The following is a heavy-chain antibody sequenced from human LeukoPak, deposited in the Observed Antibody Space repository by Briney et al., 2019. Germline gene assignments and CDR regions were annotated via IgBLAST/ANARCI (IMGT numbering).Heavy chain of an antibody. D-gene: IGHD3-3*01. V-gene: IGHV3-7*01. J-gene: IGHJ4*02. CDR2: IKQDGSEK. Sequence: GGSLRLSCAASGFTFSSYWMSWVRQAPGKGLEWVANIKQDGSEKYYVDSVKGRFTISRDNARNSLYLQMNSLRAEDTAVYYCARVDFWSGYYPFHWGQGTLVTVSS. CDR3: ARVDFWSGYYPFH. CDR1: GFTFSSYW.